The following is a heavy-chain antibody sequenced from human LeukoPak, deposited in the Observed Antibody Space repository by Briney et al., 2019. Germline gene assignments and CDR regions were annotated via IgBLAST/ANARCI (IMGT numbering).Heavy chain of an antibody. J-gene: IGHJ4*02. D-gene: IGHD7-27*01. CDR2: ISSSTSTTI. Sequence: GGSLRLSCAASGFTFSDYYMSWIRQAPGKGLEWVSYISSSTSTTIYYADSVKGRFTISRDSAKNSLYLQMNSLRADDTAVYYCARVTGDRFDYWGQGTQVTVSS. CDR1: GFTFSDYY. CDR3: ARVTGDRFDY. V-gene: IGHV3-11*04.